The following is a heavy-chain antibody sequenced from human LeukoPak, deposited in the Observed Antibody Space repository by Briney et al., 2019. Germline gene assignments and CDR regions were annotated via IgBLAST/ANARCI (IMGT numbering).Heavy chain of an antibody. Sequence: SETLSLTCAVYGGSFSGYYWSWIRQPLGKGLEWIGEINHSGSTNYNPSLKSRVTISVDTSKNQFSLKLSSVTAADTAVYYCARATMIWVAFGIWGQGTMVTVSS. V-gene: IGHV4-34*01. CDR1: GGSFSGYY. J-gene: IGHJ3*02. D-gene: IGHD3-22*01. CDR3: ARATMIWVAFGI. CDR2: INHSGST.